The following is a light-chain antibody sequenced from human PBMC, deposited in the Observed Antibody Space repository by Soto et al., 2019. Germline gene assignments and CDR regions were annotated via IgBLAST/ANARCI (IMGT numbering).Light chain of an antibody. CDR3: CSHTSSNTWL. CDR2: DVS. Sequence: QSALTQPASVSGSTGQSITISYTGTSSDVGASNSVSWYQQHPGKSPKLLIYDVSSRPSGVSNRFSGSKSGNTASLTISGLQAEDEADYYCCSHTSSNTWLFGGGTKLTVL. V-gene: IGLV2-14*01. CDR1: SSDVGASNS. J-gene: IGLJ3*02.